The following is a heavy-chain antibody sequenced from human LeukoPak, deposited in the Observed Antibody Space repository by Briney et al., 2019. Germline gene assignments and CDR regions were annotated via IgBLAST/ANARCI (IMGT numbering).Heavy chain of an antibody. CDR1: GLTFSSYA. CDR3: AKDRDAVRGGDAFDI. D-gene: IGHD3-10*01. Sequence: PGGSLRLSCAASGLTFSSYAMSWVRQAPGKGLEWVSAISGSGGSTFYADSVKGRFTISRGNSKNTLYLQMNSLRAEDTAVYYCAKDRDAVRGGDAFDIWGQGTMVTVSS. CDR2: ISGSGGST. J-gene: IGHJ3*02. V-gene: IGHV3-23*01.